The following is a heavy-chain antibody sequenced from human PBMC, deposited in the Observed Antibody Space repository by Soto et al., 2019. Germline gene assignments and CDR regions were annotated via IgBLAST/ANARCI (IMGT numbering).Heavy chain of an antibody. Sequence: QVQLQESGPGLVKPSQTLSLTFTVSGGSISSGDYYWSWIRQPPGKGLEWIWYIYYSGSTYYNPSLKSRVTISVDTAKDQFSLNLSSVTAADTAVYYCARAGDSSSWYGGGWFDPWGQGTLVTVSS. D-gene: IGHD6-13*01. CDR2: IYYSGST. CDR3: ARAGDSSSWYGGGWFDP. J-gene: IGHJ5*02. V-gene: IGHV4-30-4*01. CDR1: GGSISSGDYY.